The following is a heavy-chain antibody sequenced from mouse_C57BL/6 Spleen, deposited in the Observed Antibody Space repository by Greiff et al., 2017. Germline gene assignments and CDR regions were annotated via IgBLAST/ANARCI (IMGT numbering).Heavy chain of an antibody. V-gene: IGHV1-54*01. CDR3: ARQKAQATTYYFDD. CDR1: GYAFTNYL. D-gene: IGHD3-2*02. Sequence: QVQLQQSGAELVRPGTSVKVSCKASGYAFTNYLIEWVKQRPGQGLEWIGVINPGSGGTNYNEKFKGKATLTADKSSSTAYMQLSSLTSEDSAVYFCARQKAQATTYYFDDWGKGTTLTVSS. CDR2: INPGSGGT. J-gene: IGHJ2*01.